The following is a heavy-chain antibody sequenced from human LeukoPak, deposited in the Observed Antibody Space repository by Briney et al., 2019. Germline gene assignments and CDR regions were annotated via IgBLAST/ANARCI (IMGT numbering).Heavy chain of an antibody. J-gene: IGHJ3*02. D-gene: IGHD3-22*01. CDR1: GFTFSSYW. CDR3: ARDRGIVVVMGDAFDI. Sequence: PGGSLRLSCAASGFTFSSYWMSWVRQAPGKGLEWVANIKQDGSEKYYVDSVKGRFTISRDNAKNSLYLQMNSLRAEDTAVYYCARDRGIVVVMGDAFDIWGQGTMVTVSS. V-gene: IGHV3-7*01. CDR2: IKQDGSEK.